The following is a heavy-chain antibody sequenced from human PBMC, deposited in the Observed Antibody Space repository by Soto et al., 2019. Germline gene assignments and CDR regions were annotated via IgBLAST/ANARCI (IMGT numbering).Heavy chain of an antibody. CDR1: GYTFISYD. D-gene: IGHD3-3*01. Sequence: QVQLVQSGGEVKKPGASVKVSCKASGYTFISYDITWVRQAPGQGLEWMGWTHAYNGNTNYAQNLQGRVTMTTDTSTSTASMELRSLRSDDTAVYFCARVGMKNYDFWSGYLDHWGQGTLITVSS. CDR2: THAYNGNT. CDR3: ARVGMKNYDFWSGYLDH. J-gene: IGHJ4*02. V-gene: IGHV1-18*04.